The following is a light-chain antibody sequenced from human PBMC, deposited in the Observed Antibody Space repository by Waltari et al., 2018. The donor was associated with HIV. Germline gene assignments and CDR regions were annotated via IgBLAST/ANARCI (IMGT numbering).Light chain of an antibody. CDR1: SGSIASNY. V-gene: IGLV6-57*01. J-gene: IGLJ3*02. CDR3: QSYDSKNYECV. Sequence: NFMLTEPHSVSDSPGETVTISCTRSSGSIASNYVPWYQQRPCRSPTTLIYEDNQRPPGVPDRFSCSIDGSSNSASLTISGLKTEDESDYYCQSYDSKNYECVFGGGTKLTAL. CDR2: EDN.